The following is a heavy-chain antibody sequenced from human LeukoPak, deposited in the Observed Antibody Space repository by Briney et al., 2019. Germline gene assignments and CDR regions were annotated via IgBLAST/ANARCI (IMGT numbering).Heavy chain of an antibody. J-gene: IGHJ6*03. CDR3: ARGSTGSPFFSYYYYMDV. D-gene: IGHD1-26*01. CDR1: GFTFSDYA. Sequence: GGSLRLSCAASGFTFSDYAMTWVRQAPGKGLEWVSSISSTSSYIYYADSLKGRFTISRDNAKNSLFLQMNSLRAEDSAVYYCARGSTGSPFFSYYYYMDVWGKGTTVTISS. CDR2: ISSTSSYI. V-gene: IGHV3-21*01.